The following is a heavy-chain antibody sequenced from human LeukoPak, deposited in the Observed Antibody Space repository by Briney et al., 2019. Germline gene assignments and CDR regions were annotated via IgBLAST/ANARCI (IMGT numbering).Heavy chain of an antibody. V-gene: IGHV3-48*03. CDR2: ISSSGSTI. CDR1: GFTFSSYE. CDR3: ARVGYYYDSSGHYYGTSPHFDY. D-gene: IGHD3-22*01. J-gene: IGHJ4*02. Sequence: GGSLRLSCAASGFTFSSYEMNWVRQAPGKGLEWVSYISSSGSTIYYADSVKGRFTISRDNAKNSLYLQMNSLRAEDTAVYYCARVGYYYDSSGHYYGTSPHFDYWGQGTLVTVSS.